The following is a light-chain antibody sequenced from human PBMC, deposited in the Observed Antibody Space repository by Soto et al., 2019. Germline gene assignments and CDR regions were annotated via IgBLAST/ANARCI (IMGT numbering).Light chain of an antibody. CDR3: QQYEAYPLT. Sequence: DIQLTQSPSTLSASVGDRATITCRASQSISSWLAWYQQKPGKAPKLLVYKASSLESGVPSRFSGSGAGKEFTLTISTLQPDDFATYYCQQYEAYPLTFGGGTKVEI. CDR1: QSISSW. V-gene: IGKV1-5*03. J-gene: IGKJ4*01. CDR2: KAS.